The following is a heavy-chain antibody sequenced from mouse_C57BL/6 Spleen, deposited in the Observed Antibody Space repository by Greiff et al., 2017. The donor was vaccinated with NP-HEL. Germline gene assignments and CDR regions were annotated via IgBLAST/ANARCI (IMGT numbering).Heavy chain of an antibody. J-gene: IGHJ4*01. Sequence: VQLQQSGAELVKPGASVKLSCKASGYTFTSYWMQWVKQRPGQGLEWIGEIDPSDSYTNYNQKFKGKATLTVDTSSRTAYMQRSSLTSEDAAVYYCARPYYDYAMDYWGQGTSVTVSS. CDR3: ARPYYDYAMDY. CDR1: GYTFTSYW. D-gene: IGHD1-1*01. V-gene: IGHV1-50*01. CDR2: IDPSDSYT.